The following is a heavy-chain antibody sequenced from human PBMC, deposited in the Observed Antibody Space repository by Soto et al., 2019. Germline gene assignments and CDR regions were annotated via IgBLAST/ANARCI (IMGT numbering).Heavy chain of an antibody. Sequence: SETLSLTCTVSGGSISSSSYYWGWIRQPPGKGLEWIGSIYYSGSTYYNPSLKSRVTISVDTSKNQFSLKLSSVTAADTAVYYCAKGGAVYGLLTHDYWGQGTLVTVSS. J-gene: IGHJ4*02. CDR3: AKGGAVYGLLTHDY. CDR1: GGSISSSSYY. V-gene: IGHV4-39*01. CDR2: IYYSGST. D-gene: IGHD3-9*01.